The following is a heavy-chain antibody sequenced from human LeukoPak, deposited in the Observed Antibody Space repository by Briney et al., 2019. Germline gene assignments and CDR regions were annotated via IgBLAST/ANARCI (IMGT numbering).Heavy chain of an antibody. CDR2: IYTSGST. J-gene: IGHJ5*02. Sequence: PSETLSLTCTVYGGSISSYYWSWIRQPAGKGLEWIGRIYTSGSTNYNPSLKSRVTMSVDTSKNQFSLKLSSVTAADTAVYYCVRGPYGASISKWFDPWGQGTQVIVSP. V-gene: IGHV4-4*07. CDR3: VRGPYGASISKWFDP. D-gene: IGHD4/OR15-4a*01. CDR1: GGSISSYY.